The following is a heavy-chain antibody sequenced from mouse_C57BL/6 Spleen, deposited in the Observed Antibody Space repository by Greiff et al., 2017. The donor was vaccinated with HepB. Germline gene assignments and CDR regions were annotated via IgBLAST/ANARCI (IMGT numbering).Heavy chain of an antibody. CDR1: GYTFTSYG. J-gene: IGHJ2*01. CDR3: AREVLYYGSSPYYFDY. CDR2: IYPRSGNT. D-gene: IGHD1-1*01. V-gene: IGHV1-81*01. Sequence: VQLQQSGAELARPGASVKLSCKASGYTFTSYGISWVKQRTGQGLEWIGEIYPRSGNTYYNEKFKGKATLTADKSSSTAYMELRSLTSEDSAVYFCAREVLYYGSSPYYFDYWGQGTTLTVSS.